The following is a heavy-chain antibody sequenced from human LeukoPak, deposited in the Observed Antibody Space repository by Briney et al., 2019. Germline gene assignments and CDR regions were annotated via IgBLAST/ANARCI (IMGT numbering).Heavy chain of an antibody. Sequence: GGSLRLSCAASGFTFSSYAMSWVRQAPGKGLEWVSGISDSGGSTYNADSVKGRFTISRDNSKNTLYLQMNSLRAEDTALYYCAKDPRRVIAALDIWGQGTMVTVSS. CDR3: AKDPRRVIAALDI. D-gene: IGHD2-21*01. CDR1: GFTFSSYA. CDR2: ISDSGGST. V-gene: IGHV3-23*01. J-gene: IGHJ3*02.